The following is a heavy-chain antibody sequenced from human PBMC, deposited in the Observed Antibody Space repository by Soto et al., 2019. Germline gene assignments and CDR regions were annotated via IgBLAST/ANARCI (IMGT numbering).Heavy chain of an antibody. J-gene: IGHJ4*02. Sequence: DVQLLESGGGLVQPGGSLRLSCAASGFTFSSNALSWVRQAPGKGLEWVSGITSSGRSSYYADSVKGRFTISRDNSKNTLYLQMDSLKAEDTAVYYCATTPWFGDYFFDYWGQGTLVTVSS. D-gene: IGHD3-10*01. CDR1: GFTFSSNA. CDR3: ATTPWFGDYFFDY. V-gene: IGHV3-23*01. CDR2: ITSSGRSS.